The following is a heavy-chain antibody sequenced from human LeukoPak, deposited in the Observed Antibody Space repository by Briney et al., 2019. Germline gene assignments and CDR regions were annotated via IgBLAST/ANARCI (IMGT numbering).Heavy chain of an antibody. J-gene: IGHJ4*02. Sequence: SETLSLTCVVSGGSISSSNWWSRVRQPPEKGLGWIGEIYHSGSTNYNPSLKSRVTISVDKSKNQFSLKLSSVTAADTAVYYCARYDVGWYYFDYWGQGTLVTVSS. V-gene: IGHV4-4*02. CDR1: GGSISSSNW. D-gene: IGHD6-19*01. CDR3: ARYDVGWYYFDY. CDR2: IYHSGST.